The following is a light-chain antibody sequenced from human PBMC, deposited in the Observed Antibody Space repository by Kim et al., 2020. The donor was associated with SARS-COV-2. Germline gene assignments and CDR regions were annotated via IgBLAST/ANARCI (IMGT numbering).Light chain of an antibody. CDR2: GTS. J-gene: IGKJ2*01. Sequence: EIVMTQSPATLSVSPGERATLSCRTSQSVSTNLAWYQQKPGQAPRLLIYGTSTRATGIPARLSGSGSGTEFTLTISSLQSEDFAIYYCQQYNRWPPYIFGQGTKLEI. CDR3: QQYNRWPPYI. CDR1: QSVSTN. V-gene: IGKV3-15*01.